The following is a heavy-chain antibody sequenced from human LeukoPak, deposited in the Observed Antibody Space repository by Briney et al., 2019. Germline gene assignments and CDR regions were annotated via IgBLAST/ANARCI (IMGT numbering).Heavy chain of an antibody. D-gene: IGHD3-10*01. J-gene: IGHJ4*02. CDR3: ARHDYGSGSYLDH. Sequence: SETLSLTCTVSGGSISDYYWSWIRQPPGKGLEWIGYISNSGSTNYNASLKSRVTVSVDTSMNQLSLRLTSVTAADTAVYYCARHDYGSGSYLDHWGRGTLVTVSS. CDR2: ISNSGST. CDR1: GGSISDYY. V-gene: IGHV4-59*08.